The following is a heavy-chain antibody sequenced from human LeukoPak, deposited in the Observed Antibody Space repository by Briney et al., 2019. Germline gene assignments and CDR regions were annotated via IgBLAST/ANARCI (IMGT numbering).Heavy chain of an antibody. V-gene: IGHV4-59*08. CDR3: ARVPRSNMAYFEY. CDR2: IYYSGST. Sequence: SETLSLTCSVSGGSINSYYWSWIRQPPGEGLEWIGNIYYSGSTNYNPSLNSQVTISVDTSKNQFSLKVTSVTAADTAMYYCARVPRSNMAYFEYWGQGALVIVSS. D-gene: IGHD5-24*01. CDR1: GGSINSYY. J-gene: IGHJ4*02.